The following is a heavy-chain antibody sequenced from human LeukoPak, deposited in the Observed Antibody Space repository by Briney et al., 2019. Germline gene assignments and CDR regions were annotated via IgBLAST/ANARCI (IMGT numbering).Heavy chain of an antibody. D-gene: IGHD3-9*01. CDR2: INPHIGGT. Sequence: GASVKVSCKASGYTFAEYFIHWVRQAPGQGLEWMGWINPHIGGTHYSLRFQGRVTMTSDTSITTAYMELRTLTSDDTAVYYCARDSSRRPKHYDILTSFSTDFWGQGSVVTVSS. V-gene: IGHV1-2*02. CDR3: ARDSSRRPKHYDILTSFSTDF. CDR1: GYTFAEYF. J-gene: IGHJ4*02.